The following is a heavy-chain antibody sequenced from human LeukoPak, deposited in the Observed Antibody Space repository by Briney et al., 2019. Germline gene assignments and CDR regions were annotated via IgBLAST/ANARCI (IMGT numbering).Heavy chain of an antibody. CDR1: GFTFTSSA. Sequence: SVKVSCKASGFTFTSSAMQWVRQARGQRLEWIGWIVVGSGNTNYAQKFQERVTITRDMSTSTTYMELSSLRSEDTAVYYCARGKKWLRSHDFDYWGQGTLVTVSS. CDR3: ARGKKWLRSHDFDY. D-gene: IGHD5-12*01. V-gene: IGHV1-58*02. CDR2: IVVGSGNT. J-gene: IGHJ4*02.